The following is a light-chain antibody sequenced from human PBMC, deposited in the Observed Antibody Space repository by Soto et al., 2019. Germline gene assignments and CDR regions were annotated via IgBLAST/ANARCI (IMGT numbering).Light chain of an antibody. Sequence: EIVMTQSPATLSVSPGERATLSCRASQSVSSNLAWYQQKPGQAPRLLIYGASTRATGIPARFSGSGSGTEFTHTISSLQSEDFAVYYCQQYNNWWTFGQGTKLEIK. CDR3: QQYNNWWT. V-gene: IGKV3-15*01. J-gene: IGKJ2*01. CDR1: QSVSSN. CDR2: GAS.